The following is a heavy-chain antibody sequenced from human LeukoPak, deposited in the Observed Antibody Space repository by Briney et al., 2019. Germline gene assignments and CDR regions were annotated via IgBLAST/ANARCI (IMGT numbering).Heavy chain of an antibody. J-gene: IGHJ3*01. Sequence: GGSLRLSCAASGFSFRSFTMHWVRQAPGKGLEWVSGISDSDADTHYADSVKGRFTISRDNSKNTVYLQISSLRVEDTALYYCAKDFVRGTLTGAFDVWGRGAMVTVST. D-gene: IGHD3-10*01. CDR2: ISDSDADT. V-gene: IGHV3-23*01. CDR3: AKDFVRGTLTGAFDV. CDR1: GFSFRSFT.